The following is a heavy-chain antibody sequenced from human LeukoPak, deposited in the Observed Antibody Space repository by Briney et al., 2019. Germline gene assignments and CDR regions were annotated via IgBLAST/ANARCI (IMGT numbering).Heavy chain of an antibody. Sequence: GASVRVSCKASGYTFTSYAMHWVRQAPGQRREWMGWINAGNGNTKYSQKFQGRVTITRDTSASTAYMELSSLRSEDTAVYYCARRRLRYFDWLPDYWGQGTLVTVSS. CDR3: ARRRLRYFDWLPDY. J-gene: IGHJ4*02. CDR1: GYTFTSYA. V-gene: IGHV1-3*01. CDR2: INAGNGNT. D-gene: IGHD3-9*01.